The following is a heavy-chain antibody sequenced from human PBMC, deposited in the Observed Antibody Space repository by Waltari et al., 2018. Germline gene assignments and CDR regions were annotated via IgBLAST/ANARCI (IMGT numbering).Heavy chain of an antibody. Sequence: QLQLQESGPRLVRPSETLSLICRVSGVSITSTRHYWAWIRQSPGQCLEWIGTVSYSGTTYISPSLKSRVSVSRDTSKNQVSLILGSVTAADMAVYYCATYIGASVGTAAFDVWGQGTMVTVSS. J-gene: IGHJ3*01. CDR2: VSYSGTT. CDR3: ATYIGASVGTAAFDV. V-gene: IGHV4-39*01. CDR1: GVSITSTRHY. D-gene: IGHD5-12*01.